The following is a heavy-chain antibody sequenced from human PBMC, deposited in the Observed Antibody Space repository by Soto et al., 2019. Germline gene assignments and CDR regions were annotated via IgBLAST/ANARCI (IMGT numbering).Heavy chain of an antibody. CDR3: ACINGSNRYFDH. CDR1: GGSLSSGGCS. V-gene: IGHV4-30-2*01. Sequence: QLLLVESGSGLVRPSQALSLSCNVSGGSLSSGGCSWAWVRLPVGKGLEWIGYIFDTGNTYFSAPLKSRLSMSVDTSRNQFSMPLASVTAADTAMYYCACINGSNRYFDHWGRGTLVTVSS. D-gene: IGHD2-21*01. CDR2: IFDTGNT. J-gene: IGHJ2*01.